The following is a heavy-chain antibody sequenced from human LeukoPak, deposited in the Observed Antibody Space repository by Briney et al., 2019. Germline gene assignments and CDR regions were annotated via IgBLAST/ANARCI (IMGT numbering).Heavy chain of an antibody. CDR2: ISGSGGST. V-gene: IGHV3-23*01. CDR1: GFTFSSYA. J-gene: IGHJ6*03. Sequence: PGGSLRLSCAASGFTFSSYAMSWVRQAPGKGPEWVSAISGSGGSTYYADSVKGRFTISRDNSKNSLYLQMNSLRSEDTASYYCAKVAARAYYYYMDVWGKGTTVTVSS. CDR3: AKVAARAYYYYMDV. D-gene: IGHD6-6*01.